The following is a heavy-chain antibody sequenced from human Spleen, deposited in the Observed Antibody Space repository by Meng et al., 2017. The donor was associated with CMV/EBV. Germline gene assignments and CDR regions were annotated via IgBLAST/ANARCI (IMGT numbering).Heavy chain of an antibody. CDR1: GYTFTSYG. J-gene: IGHJ4*02. CDR3: ARDPRRIFYSGSYATKLGHRPFDY. D-gene: IGHD1-26*01. Sequence: ASVKVSCKASGYTFTSYGISWVRQAPGQGLEWMGWTSAYNGNTNYAQKLQGRVTMTTDTSTSTAYMELRSLRSDDTAVYYCARDPRRIFYSGSYATKLGHRPFDYWGQGTLVTVSS. V-gene: IGHV1-18*01. CDR2: TSAYNGNT.